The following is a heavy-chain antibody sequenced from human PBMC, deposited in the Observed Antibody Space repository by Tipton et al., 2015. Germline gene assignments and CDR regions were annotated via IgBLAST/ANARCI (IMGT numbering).Heavy chain of an antibody. CDR2: IYHSASS. CDR3: ARRSTASGPPGRFDP. J-gene: IGHJ5*02. CDR1: SDSISKYY. Sequence: TLSLTCSVSSDSISKYYWSWIRQPPGRGLEWIGYIYHSASSNYNPSLKSRVTISVDTSKNQFSLTLSSVTAADTAVYYCARRSTASGPPGRFDPWGQGTLVTVSS. V-gene: IGHV4-59*01. D-gene: IGHD5-12*01.